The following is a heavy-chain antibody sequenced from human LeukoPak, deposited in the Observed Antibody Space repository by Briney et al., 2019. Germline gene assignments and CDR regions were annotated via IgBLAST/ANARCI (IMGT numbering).Heavy chain of an antibody. CDR3: ARDGGELVPDY. Sequence: SVKVSCKASRGTFSSYTISWVRQAPGQGLEWMGGIIPIFGTANYAQKFQGRVTMTRDTSISTAYMELSRLRSDDTAVYYCARDGGELVPDYWGQGTLVTVSS. CDR2: IIPIFGTA. D-gene: IGHD1-26*01. CDR1: RGTFSSYT. V-gene: IGHV1-69*05. J-gene: IGHJ4*02.